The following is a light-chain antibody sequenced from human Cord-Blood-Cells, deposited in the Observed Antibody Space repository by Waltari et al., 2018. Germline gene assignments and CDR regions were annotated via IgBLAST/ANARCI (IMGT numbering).Light chain of an antibody. V-gene: IGLV2-14*01. CDR2: DVS. Sequence: QSALNQPASVSGAPGQSTTISCTGTSTDVRGHIYVSLYQQHPGKAPKLMIYDVSKRPSGVSNRFSGSKSGNTASLTISGLQAEDEADYYCSSYTSSSTWVFGGGTKLTVL. CDR1: STDVRGHIY. CDR3: SSYTSSSTWV. J-gene: IGLJ3*02.